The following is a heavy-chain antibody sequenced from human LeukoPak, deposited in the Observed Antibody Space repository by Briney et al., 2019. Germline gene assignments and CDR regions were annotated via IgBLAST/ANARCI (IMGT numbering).Heavy chain of an antibody. Sequence: PGGSLRLSCAASGFTFSNYAMHWVRQAPGKGLEYVSAISSNGGSTYYANSVKGRFTISRDNSKNTLYLQMGSLRAEDMAVYYCARAWIYSGYVYSDYWGLGTLVTVSS. D-gene: IGHD5-12*01. CDR3: ARAWIYSGYVYSDY. CDR2: ISSNGGST. V-gene: IGHV3-64*01. CDR1: GFTFSNYA. J-gene: IGHJ4*02.